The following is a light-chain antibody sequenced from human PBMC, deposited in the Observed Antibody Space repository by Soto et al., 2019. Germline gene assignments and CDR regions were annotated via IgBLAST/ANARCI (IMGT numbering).Light chain of an antibody. J-gene: IGLJ2*01. V-gene: IGLV3-1*01. CDR1: KLGHKY. CDR3: QAWDTITVI. Sequence: SYELTQTPSVSVSPGQTASITCSGDKLGHKYVCWYQQKPGQSPVLVIYQDNKRPSGIPERFSGSNSGNTATLTISATQAMDEADYYCQAWDTITVIFGGGTQLTVL. CDR2: QDN.